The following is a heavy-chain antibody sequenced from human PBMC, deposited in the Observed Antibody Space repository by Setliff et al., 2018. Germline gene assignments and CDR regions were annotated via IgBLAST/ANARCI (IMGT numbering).Heavy chain of an antibody. J-gene: IGHJ6*03. CDR1: GGSVGSDFSY. CDR2: IYTTWST. V-gene: IGHV4-61*09. Sequence: SETLSLTCTVSGGSVGSDFSYWTWIRQPAGKGPEWIGQIYTTWSTNYNPSLRSRAAISLDASKNQFSLSLTSVTAADTAVYYCARVTGFFYVDAWGKGTTVTVSS. CDR3: ARVTGFFYVDA.